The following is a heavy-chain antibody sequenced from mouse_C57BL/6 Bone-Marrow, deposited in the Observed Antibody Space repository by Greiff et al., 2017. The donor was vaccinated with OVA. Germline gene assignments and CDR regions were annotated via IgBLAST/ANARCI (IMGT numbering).Heavy chain of an antibody. J-gene: IGHJ2*01. V-gene: IGHV1-82*01. D-gene: IGHD2-3*01. CDR3: ARYGYYPYYFDY. CDR2: IYPGDGDT. Sequence: QPSCHYLVKPGASVKISCKASGYAFSSSWMNWVKQRPGKGLEWIGRIYPGDGDTNYNGKFKGKATLTADKSSSTAYMQLSSLTSEDSAVYFCARYGYYPYYFDYWGQGTTLTVSS. CDR1: GYAFSSSW.